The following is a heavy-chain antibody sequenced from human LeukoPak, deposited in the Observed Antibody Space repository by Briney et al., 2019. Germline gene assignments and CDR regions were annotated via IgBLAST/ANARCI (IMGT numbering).Heavy chain of an antibody. V-gene: IGHV4-39*07. CDR3: ARSEINDYSKY. CDR1: GGSISSSSYY. D-gene: IGHD4-11*01. J-gene: IGHJ4*02. Sequence: SGTLSLTCTVSGGSISSSSYYWGWIRQPPGKGLEWIGSVYYSGSTYYNPSLKSRVTISVDTSKNQFSLKLTSVTAADTAVYYCARSEINDYSKYWGQGILVIVSS. CDR2: VYYSGST.